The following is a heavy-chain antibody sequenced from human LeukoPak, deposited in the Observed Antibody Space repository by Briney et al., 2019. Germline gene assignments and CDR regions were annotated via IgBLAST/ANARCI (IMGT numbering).Heavy chain of an antibody. V-gene: IGHV3-66*01. J-gene: IGHJ1*01. D-gene: IGHD3-10*01. CDR1: GFIVSNNY. Sequence: GGSLRLTCAASGFIVSNNYMSWVRQAPGKGLEWVSVIYSGGNTYYADSVKGRFAISRDNSKNTLYLQMNNLRAENTAVYYCAGSSINILAQHWGQGTLVTVSS. CDR3: AGSSINILAQH. CDR2: IYSGGNT.